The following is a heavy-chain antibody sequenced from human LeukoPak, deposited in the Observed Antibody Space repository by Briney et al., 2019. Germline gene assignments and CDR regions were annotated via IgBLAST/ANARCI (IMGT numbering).Heavy chain of an antibody. V-gene: IGHV4-31*03. D-gene: IGHD6-19*01. CDR1: GGSISSGGYY. CDR2: IYYSGST. CDR3: ARHPKRLAVAGDFDY. Sequence: PSQTLSLTCTVSGGSISSGGYYWSWIRQHPGKGLEWIGYIYYSGSTYYNPSLKSRVTISVDTSKNQFSLKLSSVTAADTAVYYCARHPKRLAVAGDFDYWGQGTLVAVSS. J-gene: IGHJ4*02.